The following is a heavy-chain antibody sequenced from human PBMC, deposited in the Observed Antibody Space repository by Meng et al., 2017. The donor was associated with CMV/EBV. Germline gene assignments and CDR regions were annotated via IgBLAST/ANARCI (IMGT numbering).Heavy chain of an antibody. D-gene: IGHD6-13*01. Sequence: LSLTCAASGFSFSSYGMSWVRQAPGKGLDRVAHIWNDGSQKYYADSVKGRFTISRDNAKNSLYLQMNSLRAEDTAVYYCARDNRKGQQLVRAFDIWGQGTMVTVSS. J-gene: IGHJ3*02. CDR3: ARDNRKGQQLVRAFDI. CDR2: IWNDGSQK. CDR1: GFSFSSYG. V-gene: IGHV3-7*01.